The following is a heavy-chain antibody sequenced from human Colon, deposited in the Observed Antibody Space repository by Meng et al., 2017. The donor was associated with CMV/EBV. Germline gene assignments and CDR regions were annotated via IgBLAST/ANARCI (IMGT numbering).Heavy chain of an antibody. Sequence: GESLKISCAASGFTFSSYGMHWVRQAPGKGLEWVAFIRYDGSNKYYADSVKGRFTISRDNSKNTLYLQMNSLRAEDTAVYYCGRNRVDHWGQGTLVTVSS. CDR1: GFTFSSYG. CDR3: GRNRVDH. D-gene: IGHD3-10*01. V-gene: IGHV3-30*02. J-gene: IGHJ4*02. CDR2: IRYDGSNK.